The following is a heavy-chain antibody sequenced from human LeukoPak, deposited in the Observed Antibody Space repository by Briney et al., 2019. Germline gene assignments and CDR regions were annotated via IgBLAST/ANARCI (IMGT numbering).Heavy chain of an antibody. CDR1: GFTFSDHY. J-gene: IGHJ3*02. CDR2: SRNKANSYTT. Sequence: GGSLRLSCAASGFTFSDHYMDWVRQAPGKGLEWVGRSRNKANSYTTEYAASVKGRFTISRDESENSVYLQMNSLKTEDTAVYYCARGRGSAWHGDAFDIWGQGTMVTVSS. CDR3: ARGRGSAWHGDAFDI. D-gene: IGHD6-19*01. V-gene: IGHV3-72*01.